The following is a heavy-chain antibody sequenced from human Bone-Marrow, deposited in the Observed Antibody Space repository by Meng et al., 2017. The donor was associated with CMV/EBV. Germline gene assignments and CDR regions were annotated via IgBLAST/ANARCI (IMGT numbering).Heavy chain of an antibody. CDR1: GYTFTSYY. Sequence: ASVKVSCKASGYTFTSYYMHWVRQAPGQGLEWMGWISAYNGNTNYAQKLQGRVTMTTDTSTSTAYMELRSLRSDDTAVYYCARTAIVVVPAATDYWGQGTLVTVSS. D-gene: IGHD2-2*01. V-gene: IGHV1-18*04. CDR3: ARTAIVVVPAATDY. CDR2: ISAYNGNT. J-gene: IGHJ4*02.